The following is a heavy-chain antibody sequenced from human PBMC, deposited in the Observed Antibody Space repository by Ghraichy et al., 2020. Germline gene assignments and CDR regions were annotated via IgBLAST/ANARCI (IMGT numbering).Heavy chain of an antibody. CDR2: IRSKANSYAT. CDR1: GFTFSDST. D-gene: IGHD1-1*01. J-gene: IGHJ4*02. V-gene: IGHV3-73*01. CDR3: TRGDNNHWDY. Sequence: GGSLRLSCAASGFTFSDSTMHWLRQASGKGLEWVGHIRSKANSYATVYAASVKGRFTISRDDSKNTAYLQMNSLKIEDTAVYYCTRGDNNHWDYWGQGTLVTVSS.